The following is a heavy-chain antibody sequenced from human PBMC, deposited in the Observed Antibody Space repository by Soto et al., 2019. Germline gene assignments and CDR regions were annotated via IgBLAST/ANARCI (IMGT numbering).Heavy chain of an antibody. CDR3: AKTLGVVAVHGRFDY. V-gene: IGHV3-30*18. D-gene: IGHD2-15*01. J-gene: IGHJ4*02. CDR2: ISYDGSNK. Sequence: QVQLVESGGGVVQPGRSLRLSFAASGFTFSSYGMHWVRQAPGKGLEWVAVISYDGSNKYYADSVKGRFTISRDNSKNTLYLQMNSLRAEDTAVYYCAKTLGVVAVHGRFDYWGQGTLVTVSS. CDR1: GFTFSSYG.